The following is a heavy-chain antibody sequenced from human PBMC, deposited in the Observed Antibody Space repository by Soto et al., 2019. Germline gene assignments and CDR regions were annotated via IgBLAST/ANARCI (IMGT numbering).Heavy chain of an antibody. CDR2: IYYSGST. J-gene: IGHJ3*02. D-gene: IGHD3-10*01. CDR1: GGSISSGDYY. Sequence: PSETLSLTCTVSGGSISSGDYYWSWIRQPPGKGLEWIGSIYYSGSTNYNPSLKSRVSMSVDTSKNHFSLKLSSVTAADTAVYYCARPRSYYYGSGSNDAFDIWGQGTMVTVSS. V-gene: IGHV4-61*03. CDR3: ARPRSYYYGSGSNDAFDI.